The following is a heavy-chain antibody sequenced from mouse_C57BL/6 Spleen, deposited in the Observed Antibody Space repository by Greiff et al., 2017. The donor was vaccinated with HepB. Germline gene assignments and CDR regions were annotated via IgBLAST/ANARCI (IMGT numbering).Heavy chain of an antibody. D-gene: IGHD2-4*01. J-gene: IGHJ4*01. CDR1: GYSITSGYY. Sequence: DVQLQESGPGLVKPSQSLSLTCSVTGYSITSGYYWNWIRQFPGNKLEWMGYISYDGSNNYNPSLKNRISITRDTSKNQFFLKLNSVTTEDTATYYCARGLRQSHYYAMDYWGQGTSVTVSS. CDR3: ARGLRQSHYYAMDY. CDR2: ISYDGSN. V-gene: IGHV3-6*01.